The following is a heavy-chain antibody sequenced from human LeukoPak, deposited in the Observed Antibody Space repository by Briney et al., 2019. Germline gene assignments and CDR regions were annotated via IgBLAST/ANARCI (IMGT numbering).Heavy chain of an antibody. CDR1: GFNVNTNY. V-gene: IGHV3-66*02. D-gene: IGHD2-21*01. CDR3: ARGADCGSDCSSRRRDFDY. CDR2: IYSGGGT. J-gene: IGHJ4*02. Sequence: GGSLRLSCAASGFNVNTNYMTWVRQAPGKGLEWVSIIYSGGGTYYADSVKGRFTISRDNSKNTLYLQMNSLRSEDKAVYYCARGADCGSDCSSRRRDFDYWGQGTLVTVSS.